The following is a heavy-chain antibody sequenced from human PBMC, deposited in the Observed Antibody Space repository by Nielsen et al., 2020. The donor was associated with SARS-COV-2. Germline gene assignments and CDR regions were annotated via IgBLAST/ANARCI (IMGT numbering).Heavy chain of an antibody. CDR2: IKSKTDGGTT. J-gene: IGHJ6*02. CDR3: TADYSSSWYYYYGMDV. D-gene: IGHD6-13*01. V-gene: IGHV3-15*01. Sequence: WIRQPPGKGLEWVGRIKSKTDGGTTDYAAPVKGRFTISRDDSKNTLYLQMNSLKTEDTAVYYCTADYSSSWYYYYGMDVWGQGTTVTVSS.